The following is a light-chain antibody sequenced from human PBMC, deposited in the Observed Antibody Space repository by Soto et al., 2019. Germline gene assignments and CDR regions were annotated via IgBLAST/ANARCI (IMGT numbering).Light chain of an antibody. Sequence: QSVLTQPASVSGSPGQSITISCTGTGSDVGGYDYVSWYQHHPGKAPKVMIYEVTNRPSGVSNRFSGSKSGNTASLTISGLLAEDEADYYCSSYTSSSTDVLGTGTKATVL. CDR3: SSYTSSSTDV. CDR1: GSDVGGYDY. CDR2: EVT. V-gene: IGLV2-14*01. J-gene: IGLJ1*01.